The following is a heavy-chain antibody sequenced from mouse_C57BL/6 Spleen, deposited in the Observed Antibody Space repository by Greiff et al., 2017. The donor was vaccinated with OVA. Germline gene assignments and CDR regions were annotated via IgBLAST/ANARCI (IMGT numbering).Heavy chain of an antibody. V-gene: IGHV1-82*01. J-gene: IGHJ1*03. Sequence: QVQLQQSGPELVKPGASVKISCKASGYAFSSSWMNWVKQRPGKGLEWIGRIYPGDGDTNYNGKFTGRATLTADKSSSKAYMQLSSLTSEDAAVYCCARMGGPHWYFDVWGTGTTVTVSS. CDR1: GYAFSSSW. CDR3: ARMGGPHWYFDV. CDR2: IYPGDGDT.